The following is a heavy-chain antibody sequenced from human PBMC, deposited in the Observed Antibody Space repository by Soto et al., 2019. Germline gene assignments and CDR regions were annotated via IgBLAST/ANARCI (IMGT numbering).Heavy chain of an antibody. J-gene: IGHJ4*02. V-gene: IGHV6-1*01. CDR3: TREGLAASGSLDY. CDR1: GDSVSSNSAA. D-gene: IGHD6-13*01. CDR2: TYYRSKWYN. Sequence: SQTLSLTCAISGDSVSSNSAAWNLIRQSPSRGLEWLGRTYYRSKWYNDYAVSVKSRITINPDTSKNQFSLQLNSVTPEDTAVYFCTREGLAASGSLDYWGQGTLVTVSS.